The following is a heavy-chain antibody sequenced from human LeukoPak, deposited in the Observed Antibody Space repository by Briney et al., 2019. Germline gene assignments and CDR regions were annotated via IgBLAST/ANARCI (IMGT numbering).Heavy chain of an antibody. CDR2: IFYSGST. D-gene: IGHD5-24*01. Sequence: PSETLSLTCTVSGGSISSYYWSWIRQPPGKGLEWIGYIFYSGSTNYNPSLKSRVTISVDTSKNQFSLKLTSVTAADTAVYYCAKGDAYNPSSFYGVDVWGQGTTVTVS. J-gene: IGHJ6*02. CDR3: AKGDAYNPSSFYGVDV. V-gene: IGHV4-59*01. CDR1: GGSISSYY.